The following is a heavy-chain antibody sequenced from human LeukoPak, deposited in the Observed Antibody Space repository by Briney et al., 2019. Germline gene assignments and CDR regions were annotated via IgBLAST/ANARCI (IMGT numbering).Heavy chain of an antibody. V-gene: IGHV3-72*01. CDR1: AFSISDYY. CDR2: SRDKAHSYST. Sequence: GGSLRPSCAASAFSISDYYMAWVRQAPGKGLEWVARSRDKAHSYSTEYTAAVKGRFIISRDDSKNSLYLQMDSLQIEDTAIYYCARALYTSGWYSIAYWGQGTLVTVSS. CDR3: ARALYTSGWYSIAY. D-gene: IGHD6-19*01. J-gene: IGHJ4*02.